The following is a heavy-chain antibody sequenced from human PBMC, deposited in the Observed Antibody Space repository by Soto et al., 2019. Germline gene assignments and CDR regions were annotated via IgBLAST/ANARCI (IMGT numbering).Heavy chain of an antibody. J-gene: IGHJ4*02. D-gene: IGHD2-21*02. V-gene: IGHV3-11*05. CDR3: AISRDWHQSFDY. CDR2: ISSDSSYT. Sequence: QVQLVESGGGLVKPGGSLRLSCAASGFTFSNYYMSWIRQAPGKGLEWVSYISSDSSYTNYADSVTGRFTISIDNAKNALYLQMISLRAKGTAVYYFAISRDWHQSFDYWGQGTLVTVSS. CDR1: GFTFSNYY.